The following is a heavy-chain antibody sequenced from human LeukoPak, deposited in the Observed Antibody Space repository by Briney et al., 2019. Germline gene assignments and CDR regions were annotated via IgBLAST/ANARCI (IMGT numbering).Heavy chain of an antibody. J-gene: IGHJ4*02. V-gene: IGHV1-8*03. CDR1: GYTFTGYE. CDR2: MNPNSRNT. Sequence: ASVTVSFQTSGYTFTGYEIHWVRQAPGQGLEWMGWMNPNSRNTGYAQKFQGRVTITRDTAISTAYMELSSLKSEDTAVYYCARGGQLANWGQGTLVTVSS. CDR3: ARGGQLAN. D-gene: IGHD6-13*01.